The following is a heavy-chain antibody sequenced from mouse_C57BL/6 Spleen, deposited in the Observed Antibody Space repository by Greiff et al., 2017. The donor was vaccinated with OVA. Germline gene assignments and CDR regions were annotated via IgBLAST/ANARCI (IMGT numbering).Heavy chain of an antibody. CDR2: IWRGGST. CDR3: AKKGDYGSSPYAMDY. V-gene: IGHV2-5*01. J-gene: IGHJ4*01. CDR1: GFSLTSYG. D-gene: IGHD1-1*01. Sequence: VKLVESGPGLVQPSQSLSITCTVSGFSLTSYGVHWVRQSPGKGLEWLGVIWRGGSTDYNAAFMSRLSITKDNSKSQVFFKMNSLQADDTAIYYCAKKGDYGSSPYAMDYWGQGTSVTVSS.